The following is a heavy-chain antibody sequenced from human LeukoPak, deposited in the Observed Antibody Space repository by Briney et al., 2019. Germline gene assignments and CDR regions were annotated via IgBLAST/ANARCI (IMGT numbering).Heavy chain of an antibody. CDR1: GFTVSSNY. CDR2: IYSGGST. D-gene: IGHD6-6*01. CDR3: ARVAFRSSSYISGIEY. Sequence: GGSLRLSCAASGFTVSSNYMSWVRQAPGKGLEWVSVIYSGGSTYYAESVKGRFTISRDNSKNTLYLQMNSLRAEDTAVYYCARVAFRSSSYISGIEYWGQGTLVTVSS. V-gene: IGHV3-53*01. J-gene: IGHJ4*02.